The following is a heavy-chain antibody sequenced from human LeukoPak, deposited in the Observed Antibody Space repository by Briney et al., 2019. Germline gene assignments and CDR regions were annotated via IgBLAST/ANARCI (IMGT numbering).Heavy chain of an antibody. CDR3: ARTAGSGYDYPFDY. J-gene: IGHJ4*02. V-gene: IGHV5-51*01. CDR1: GYTFTNYW. CDR2: IYPGDSDT. Sequence: GESLKISCKGSGYTFTNYWIGWVRQMPGKGLEWMGIIYPGDSDTRYSPSFRGQVTISAGKSIGTAYLQWSSLKASDTAMYYCARTAGSGYDYPFDYWGQGTLVTVSS. D-gene: IGHD5-12*01.